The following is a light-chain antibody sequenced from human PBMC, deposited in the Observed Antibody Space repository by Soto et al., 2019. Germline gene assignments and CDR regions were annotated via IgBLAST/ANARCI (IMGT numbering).Light chain of an antibody. Sequence: EIVLTQSPGTLPLSPGERATLSCRASQSVSSYLAWYRQKPGQALRLLIYDASNRATGTPARFSGSGSGTDFTLTISSLEPEDFAVYYCQQRSNWPTITFGQGTRLEIK. CDR1: QSVSSY. J-gene: IGKJ5*01. CDR3: QQRSNWPTIT. CDR2: DAS. V-gene: IGKV3-11*01.